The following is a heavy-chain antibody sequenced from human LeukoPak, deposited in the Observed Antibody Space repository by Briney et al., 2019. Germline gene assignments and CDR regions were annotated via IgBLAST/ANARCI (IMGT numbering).Heavy chain of an antibody. J-gene: IGHJ4*02. CDR1: GFTFRSHA. CDR3: ARDQFRDYFRGADY. D-gene: IGHD3-16*01. CDR2: IRGDGATM. V-gene: IGHV3-23*01. Sequence: GGSLRLSCAASGFTFRSHATSWVRRAPGRGLEWVSAIRGDGATMFYADSVKGRITVSRDNSENTLYLQFNSLRVDDTAVYYCARDQFRDYFRGADYWGQGTLVTVSS.